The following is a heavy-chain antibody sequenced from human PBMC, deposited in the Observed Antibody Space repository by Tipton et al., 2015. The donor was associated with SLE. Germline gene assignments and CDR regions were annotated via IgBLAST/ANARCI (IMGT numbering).Heavy chain of an antibody. Sequence: TLSLTCTVSGGSISSGDYYWSWIRQPPGKGLEWIGYIYYSGSTYYNPSLKSRVTISVDKSKNQFSLKLSSVTAADTAVYYCARAYNYGDGGYFDLWGRGTLVTVSS. CDR3: ARAYNYGDGGYFDL. CDR2: IYYSGST. J-gene: IGHJ2*01. V-gene: IGHV4-30-4*01. D-gene: IGHD4-17*01. CDR1: GGSISSGDYY.